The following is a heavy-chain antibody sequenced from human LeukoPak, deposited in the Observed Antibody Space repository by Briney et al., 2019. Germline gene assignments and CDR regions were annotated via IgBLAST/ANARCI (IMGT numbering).Heavy chain of an antibody. CDR2: INPNSGGT. CDR3: ARDTHYRKYYYYGMDV. D-gene: IGHD3-10*01. J-gene: IGHJ6*02. Sequence: ASVKVSCKASGYTFTGYYMHWVRQAPGQGLEWMGWINPNSGGTNYAQKLQGRVTMTTDTSTSTAYMELRSLRSDDTAVYYCARDTHYRKYYYYGMDVWGQGTTVTVSS. V-gene: IGHV1-2*02. CDR1: GYTFTGYY.